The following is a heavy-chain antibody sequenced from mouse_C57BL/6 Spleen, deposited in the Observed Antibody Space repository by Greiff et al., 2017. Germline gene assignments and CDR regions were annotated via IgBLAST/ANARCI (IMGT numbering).Heavy chain of an antibody. CDR2: IYPGDGDT. CDR3: ARFGALITTVVSAGFAY. D-gene: IGHD1-1*01. CDR1: GYAFSSSW. V-gene: IGHV1-82*01. J-gene: IGHJ3*01. Sequence: VQLQQSGPELVKPGASVKISCKASGYAFSSSWMNWVKQRPGKGLEWIGRIYPGDGDTNYNGKFKGKATLTADKSSSTAYMQLSSLTSEDSAVYFCARFGALITTVVSAGFAYWGQGTLVTVSA.